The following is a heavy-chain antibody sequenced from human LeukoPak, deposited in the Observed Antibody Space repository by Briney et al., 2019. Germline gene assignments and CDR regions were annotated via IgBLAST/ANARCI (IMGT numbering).Heavy chain of an antibody. D-gene: IGHD3-22*01. CDR3: ASDRGESSGYNPGY. V-gene: IGHV3-21*01. CDR1: GFILRSYS. Sequence: GGSLRLSCAASGFILRSYSMHWVREAPGEGLAWVSYISNSRSYIYYTDSVKCRFTITRDNAKKSLYLQMISLRAEDTAVYYCASDRGESSGYNPGYWGQGILATV. CDR2: ISNSRSYI. J-gene: IGHJ4*02.